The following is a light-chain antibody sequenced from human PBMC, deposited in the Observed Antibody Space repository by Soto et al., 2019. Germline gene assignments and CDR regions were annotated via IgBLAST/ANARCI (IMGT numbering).Light chain of an antibody. CDR2: GAS. J-gene: IGKJ1*01. CDR1: QRISSN. Sequence: ERVMTQARGTMSVSPGEGPKIYCSPSQRISSNLAWYQHKPGQAPRVLIYGASTRATGIPARFSGSGSGTEFTLTISSLQSEDSAVYYCQQYNNWPPWTFGQPTTVDIK. V-gene: IGKV3D-15*01. CDR3: QQYNNWPPWT.